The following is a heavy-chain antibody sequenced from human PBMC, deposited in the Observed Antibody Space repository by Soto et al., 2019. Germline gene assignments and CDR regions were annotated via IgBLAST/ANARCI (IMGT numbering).Heavy chain of an antibody. V-gene: IGHV4-4*07. CDR3: ARGQRFSDWFDP. D-gene: IGHD3-3*01. CDR1: GGDISTYY. Sequence: SETLSLTCTVSGGDISTYYWTWIRQPAGKGLEWIGRIYSSGSTKYNPSLKSRVTMSLDTSKKQFSLRLSSVTAADTAVYYCARGQRFSDWFDPWGQGTLVTVSS. CDR2: IYSSGST. J-gene: IGHJ5*02.